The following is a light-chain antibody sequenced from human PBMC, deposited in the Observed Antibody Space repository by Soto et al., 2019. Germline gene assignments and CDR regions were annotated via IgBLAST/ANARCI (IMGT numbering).Light chain of an antibody. J-gene: IGKJ2*01. CDR3: QQYGSSPMYT. Sequence: EIVLTQSPGTLSLSPGERATLSCRASQSVSSSYLAWYQQKPGQAPRLLIYGASSRATGIPDRFSGSGSGTDFTLTISRLEPEDFAVYYCQQYGSSPMYTFGKGNKLEIK. CDR1: QSVSSSY. V-gene: IGKV3-20*01. CDR2: GAS.